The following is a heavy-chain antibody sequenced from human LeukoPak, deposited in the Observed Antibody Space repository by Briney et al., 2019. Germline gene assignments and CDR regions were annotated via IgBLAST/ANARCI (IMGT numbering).Heavy chain of an antibody. CDR3: ARGRWELLGDAFDI. CDR2: TYYRSKRYN. J-gene: IGHJ3*02. D-gene: IGHD1-26*01. Sequence: SQTLSLTCAISGDSVSSHSAARKWIRQSPSRGLEWLGRTYYRSKRYNDYAVSVKSRITINPDTSKNQFSLQLNSVTPEDTAVYYCARGRWELLGDAFDIWGQGTMVTVSS. CDR1: GDSVSSHSAA. V-gene: IGHV6-1*01.